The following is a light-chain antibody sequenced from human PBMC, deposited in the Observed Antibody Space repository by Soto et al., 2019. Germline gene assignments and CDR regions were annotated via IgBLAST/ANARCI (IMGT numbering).Light chain of an antibody. Sequence: QSALTQPASVSGSPGQSITISCTGTSSDVGGYNYVSWHQQFPGKAPKLMIYEVSNRPSGVSNRFSGSKSGNTASLTISGLQPEDEADYYCSSYTSSSTLVFGGGTKLTVL. V-gene: IGLV2-14*01. CDR1: SSDVGGYNY. CDR3: SSYTSSSTLV. CDR2: EVS. J-gene: IGLJ3*02.